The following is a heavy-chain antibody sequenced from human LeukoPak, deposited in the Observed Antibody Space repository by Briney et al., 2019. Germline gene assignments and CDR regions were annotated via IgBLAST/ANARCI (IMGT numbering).Heavy chain of an antibody. J-gene: IGHJ3*02. Sequence: GESLKISCASSGFTFSIYGMHWVRQAPGKGLEWVAVIWYDGSNKYYADSGKGRFTISRDNSKNTLYLQMNSLRAEDTAVYYCARGIVGATLPDAFDIWGQGTMVTVSS. D-gene: IGHD1-26*01. V-gene: IGHV3-33*01. CDR3: ARGIVGATLPDAFDI. CDR1: GFTFSIYG. CDR2: IWYDGSNK.